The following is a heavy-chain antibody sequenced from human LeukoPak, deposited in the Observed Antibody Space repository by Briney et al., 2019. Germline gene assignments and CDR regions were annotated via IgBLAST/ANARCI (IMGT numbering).Heavy chain of an antibody. Sequence: HPGRSLRLSCVASGFTFNTYAIHWVRQAPGKGLEWVALISYNGGRKDYAESVKGRFTIDRDNSRNTVFLQMNSLRPDDTAVYSCARQEARGYLYEGLDYWGQGTLVTVSS. CDR2: ISYNGGRK. J-gene: IGHJ4*02. D-gene: IGHD3-22*01. CDR1: GFTFNTYA. CDR3: ARQEARGYLYEGLDY. V-gene: IGHV3-30*03.